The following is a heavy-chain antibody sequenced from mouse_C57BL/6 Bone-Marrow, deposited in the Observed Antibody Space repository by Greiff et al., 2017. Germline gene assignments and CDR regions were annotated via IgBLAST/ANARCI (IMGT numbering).Heavy chain of an antibody. D-gene: IGHD5-1*01. CDR3: AREYCGGYYFDY. CDR1: GYTFTSYG. Sequence: LQQSGAELARPGASVKLSCKASGYTFTSYGISWVKQRTGQGLEWIGEIYPRSGNTYYNEKFKGKATLTADKSSSTAYMELRSPPSEASAVYLWAREYCGGYYFDYWGQGTTRTVSS. V-gene: IGHV1-81*01. J-gene: IGHJ2*01. CDR2: IYPRSGNT.